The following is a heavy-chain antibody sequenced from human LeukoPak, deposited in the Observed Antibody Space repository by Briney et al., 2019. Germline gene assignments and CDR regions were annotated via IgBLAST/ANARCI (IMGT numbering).Heavy chain of an antibody. V-gene: IGHV3-7*01. D-gene: IGHD6-13*01. J-gene: IGHJ4*02. CDR2: IKQDGSEK. CDR1: GFTFSSYW. Sequence: GRSLRLSCAADGFTFSSYWTSWVRQAQGKGREWVANIKQDGSEKYYVDSVKGRFTISTDKAKNSLCMQTNSLRTAHTSISYGARDPFRTAGTGNFRFDYWGQGTLVTVSS. CDR3: ARDPFRTAGTGNFRFDY.